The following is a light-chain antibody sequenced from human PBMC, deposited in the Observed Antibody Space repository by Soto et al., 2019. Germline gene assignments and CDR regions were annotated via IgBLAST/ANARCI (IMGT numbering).Light chain of an antibody. V-gene: IGLV2-14*03. J-gene: IGLJ2*01. CDR2: DVT. Sequence: QSVLTQPASVSGSPGQSITISCTGTSSDVGGYNFVSWYQQHPDKAPKLIIYDVTSRPSGVSNRFSGSKSGNTASLTISGIQAEDEADYYCGSYTRGITLIFGGGTKLTVL. CDR1: SSDVGGYNF. CDR3: GSYTRGITLI.